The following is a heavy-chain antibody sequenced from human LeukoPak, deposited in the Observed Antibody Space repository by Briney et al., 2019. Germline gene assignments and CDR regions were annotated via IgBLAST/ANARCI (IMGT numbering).Heavy chain of an antibody. CDR3: ARRSSGWYGGEANEAFDI. J-gene: IGHJ3*02. D-gene: IGHD6-19*01. CDR1: GYSISSGYY. Sequence: SETLSLTCAVSGYSISSGYYWGWIRQPPGKGLEWIGSIYHSGSTYYNPSLKSRVTISVDTSKNQFSLKLSSVTAADTAVYYCARRSSGWYGGEANEAFDIWGQGTMVTVSS. V-gene: IGHV4-38-2*01. CDR2: IYHSGST.